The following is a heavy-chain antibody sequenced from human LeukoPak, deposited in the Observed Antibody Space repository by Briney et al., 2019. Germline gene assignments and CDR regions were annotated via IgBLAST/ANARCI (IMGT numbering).Heavy chain of an antibody. D-gene: IGHD1-14*01. V-gene: IGHV1-18*01. Sequence: ASVKVSCKASGYTFTSYVISWVRQAPGQGLEWMGWISAYNGNTNYAQRLQGRVTMTTDTSTSTAYMELRSLRSDDTAVYYCARDPISYDYFDYWGQGTLVTVSS. J-gene: IGHJ4*02. CDR2: ISAYNGNT. CDR3: ARDPISYDYFDY. CDR1: GYTFTSYV.